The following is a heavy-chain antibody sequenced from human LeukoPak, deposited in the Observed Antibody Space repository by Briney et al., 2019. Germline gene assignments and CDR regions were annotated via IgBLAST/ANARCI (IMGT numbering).Heavy chain of an antibody. J-gene: IGHJ3*02. D-gene: IGHD1-26*01. CDR1: GGSISSYY. Sequence: WETLSLTCTVSGGSISSYYGSWVRQPPGKGLEWIGYIYYSGSTNYNPSLKSRVTISGDTSKNQFSLKLSSVTAADTAVYYCAISPIVGATSGAFDIWGQGTMVTVSS. CDR2: IYYSGST. CDR3: AISPIVGATSGAFDI. V-gene: IGHV4-59*01.